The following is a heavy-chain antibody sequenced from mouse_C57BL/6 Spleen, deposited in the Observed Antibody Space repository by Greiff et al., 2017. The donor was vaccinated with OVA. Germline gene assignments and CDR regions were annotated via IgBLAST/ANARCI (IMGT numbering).Heavy chain of an antibody. Sequence: EVQLQQSGAELVKPGASVKLSCTASGFNFTDYYMHWVKQRTEQGLEWIGWIDPEDGDTKYAPKFKGKATITADTSSNTAYMQLSSLTSEDTAVYVGARGYDGGSAAWFAYWGKGTPVTVSA. CDR1: GFNFTDYY. CDR3: ARGYDGGSAAWFAY. D-gene: IGHD1-1*01. J-gene: IGHJ3*01. CDR2: IDPEDGDT. V-gene: IGHV14-2*01.